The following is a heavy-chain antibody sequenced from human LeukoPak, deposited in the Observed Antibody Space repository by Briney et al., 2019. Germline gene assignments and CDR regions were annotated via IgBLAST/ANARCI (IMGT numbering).Heavy chain of an antibody. CDR1: GFTVSSNY. Sequence: GGSQRLSCAASGFTVSSNYMSWVRQAPGKGLEWVSVIYSGGSTCYADSVKGRFTISRDNSKNTLYLQMNSLRAEDTAVYYCARAVGYYYGMDVWGQGTTVTVSS. J-gene: IGHJ6*02. CDR2: IYSGGST. V-gene: IGHV3-66*01. D-gene: IGHD1-26*01. CDR3: ARAVGYYYGMDV.